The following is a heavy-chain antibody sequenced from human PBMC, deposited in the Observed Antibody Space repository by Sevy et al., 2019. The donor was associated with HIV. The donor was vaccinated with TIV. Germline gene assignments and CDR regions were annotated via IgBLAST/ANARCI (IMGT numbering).Heavy chain of an antibody. CDR2: ISVYNGKT. D-gene: IGHD3-22*01. V-gene: IGHV1-18*01. Sequence: ASVKVACKASGYTFTSFGISWVRQAPGQGLEWVGCISVYNGKTNYAQKLQGRVTMTTDTFTSTAYMELKSLRSDDTAVYYCARRGAFDFDTSGFLSPWGQGTLVTVSS. CDR3: ARRGAFDFDTSGFLSP. J-gene: IGHJ5*02. CDR1: GYTFTSFG.